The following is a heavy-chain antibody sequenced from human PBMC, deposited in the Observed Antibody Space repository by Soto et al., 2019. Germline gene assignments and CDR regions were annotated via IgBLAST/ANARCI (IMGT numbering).Heavy chain of an antibody. CDR2: MNPNSGNT. V-gene: IGHV1-8*01. CDR1: VYSFTGYG. J-gene: IGHJ5*02. Sequence: WXSVKVSCKASVYSFTGYGINWVRQATGQGLEWMGWMNPNSGNTGYVQKFQGRVTMTRNTSISTAYMELSSLRTEDTAVYYCARKRSDSSWYNWFDHWGQGNLVTVSS. CDR3: ARKRSDSSWYNWFDH. D-gene: IGHD6-19*01.